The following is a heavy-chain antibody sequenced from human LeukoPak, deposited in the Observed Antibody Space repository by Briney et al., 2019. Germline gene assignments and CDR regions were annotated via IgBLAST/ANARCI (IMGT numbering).Heavy chain of an antibody. CDR2: GYDSGST. CDR1: GGSISSSY. J-gene: IGHJ4*02. CDR3: ATVGYGGNFDY. D-gene: IGHD4-23*01. V-gene: IGHV4-59*03. Sequence: SETLSLTCTVSGGSISSSYWSGIGQPPREGVQCVGHGYDSGSTNYNPSRKSRVTISLDTSKHQFSLKLSSVTAADTAVYYCATVGYGGNFDYWGQGTLVTVSS.